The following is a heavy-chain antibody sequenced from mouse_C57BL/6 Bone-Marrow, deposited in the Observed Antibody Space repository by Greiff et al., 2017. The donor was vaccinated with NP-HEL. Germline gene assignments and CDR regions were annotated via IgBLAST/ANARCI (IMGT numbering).Heavy chain of an antibody. CDR1: GFTFSDYG. V-gene: IGHV5-15*01. Sequence: EVKLVESGGGLVQPGGSLKLSCAASGFTFSDYGMAWVRQAPRKGPEWVAFISNLAYSIYYADTVTGRFTISRENAKNTLYLEMSSRRSEDTAMYYCARTYYGSRNYAMDYWGQGTSVTVSS. CDR3: ARTYYGSRNYAMDY. J-gene: IGHJ4*01. D-gene: IGHD1-1*01. CDR2: ISNLAYSI.